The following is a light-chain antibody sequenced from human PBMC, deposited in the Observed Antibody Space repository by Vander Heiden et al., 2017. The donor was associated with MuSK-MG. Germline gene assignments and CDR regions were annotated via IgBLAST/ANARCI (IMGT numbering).Light chain of an antibody. CDR1: QSLRHSNGYNY. CDR2: LAS. J-gene: IGKJ5*01. Sequence: DLVMTQPPVSLAVIPGEPASIPCKSTQSLRHSNGYNYLDWYVQKPGQSPQLLLYLASVRASGVPDRFSARGSGTDFTLRSSRVEAEDVGLYYCMRHLQTHPFGPGTRLEI. V-gene: IGKV2-28*01. CDR3: MRHLQTHP.